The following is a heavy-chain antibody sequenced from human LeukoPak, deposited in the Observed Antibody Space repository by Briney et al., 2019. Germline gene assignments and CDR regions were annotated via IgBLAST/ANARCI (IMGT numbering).Heavy chain of an antibody. D-gene: IGHD3-16*01. V-gene: IGHV1-8*01. J-gene: IGHJ4*02. CDR3: ARGRGPQRGYYFDY. Sequence: ASVKVSCKASGYTFTSYDINWVRQATGQGLEWMGLMNPNSGNTGYAQKFQGRVTMTRNTSISTAYMELSSLRSEDTAAYYCARGRGPQRGYYFDYWGQGTLVTVSS. CDR2: MNPNSGNT. CDR1: GYTFTSYD.